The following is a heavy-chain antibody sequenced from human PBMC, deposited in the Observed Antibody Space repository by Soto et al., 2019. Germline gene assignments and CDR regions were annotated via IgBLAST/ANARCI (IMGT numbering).Heavy chain of an antibody. D-gene: IGHD6-6*01. CDR2: IKQDGSEK. CDR3: ARPPGVSSSSVYYYYGMDV. Sequence: GGSLRLSCAASGFTFSSYGMSWVRQAPGKGLEWVANIKQDGSEKYYVDSVKGRFTISRDNAKNSLYLQMNSLRAEDTAVYYCARPPGVSSSSVYYYYGMDVWGQGTTVTVS. CDR1: GFTFSSYG. V-gene: IGHV3-7*05. J-gene: IGHJ6*02.